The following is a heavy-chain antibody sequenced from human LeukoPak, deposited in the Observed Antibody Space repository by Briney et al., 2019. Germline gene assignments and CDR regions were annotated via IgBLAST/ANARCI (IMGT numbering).Heavy chain of an antibody. J-gene: IGHJ4*02. CDR2: INPNSGGT. D-gene: IGHD6-13*01. Sequence: ASVKVSCKASGYTFTGYYMHWVRQAPGQGLEWMGWINPNSGGTNYAQKFQGRVTMTRDTSISTAYMELSRLRSDDTAVYYCARVRPPREAAAGIGYWGQGTLVTVSP. CDR1: GYTFTGYY. V-gene: IGHV1-2*02. CDR3: ARVRPPREAAAGIGY.